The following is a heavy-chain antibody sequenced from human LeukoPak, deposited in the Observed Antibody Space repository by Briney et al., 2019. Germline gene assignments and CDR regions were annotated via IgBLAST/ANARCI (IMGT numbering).Heavy chain of an antibody. CDR3: ARTQAYSYGSGSYGAFDI. Sequence: SQTLSLTCTVSGGSISSGDYYWSWVRQPPGKGLECIGYIYHSGNSFYNPSLKSRLTISVDTSKNQFSLKLRSVTAADTAVYYCARTQAYSYGSGSYGAFDIWGQGTMVTVSS. D-gene: IGHD3-10*01. CDR1: GGSISSGDYY. V-gene: IGHV4-30-4*01. J-gene: IGHJ3*02. CDR2: IYHSGNS.